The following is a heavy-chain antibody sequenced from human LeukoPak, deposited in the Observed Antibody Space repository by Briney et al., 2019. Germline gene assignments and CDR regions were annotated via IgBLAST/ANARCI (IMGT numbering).Heavy chain of an antibody. D-gene: IGHD6-13*01. CDR1: GGSISSSSYY. CDR2: IYYSGST. V-gene: IGHV4-39*01. CDR3: AIRPRSPGIAAADY. J-gene: IGHJ4*02. Sequence: SETLSLTCTVSGGSISSSSYYWGWIRQPPGKGLEWIGSIYYSGSTYYNPSLKSRVTISVDTSKNQFSLKLSSVTAADTAVYYRAIRPRSPGIAAADYWGQGTLVTVSS.